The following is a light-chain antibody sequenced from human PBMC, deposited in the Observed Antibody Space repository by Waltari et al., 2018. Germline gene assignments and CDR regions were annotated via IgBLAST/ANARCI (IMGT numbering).Light chain of an antibody. CDR2: KAS. J-gene: IGKJ1*01. CDR1: QSVSTS. V-gene: IGKV1-5*03. CDR3: KQYITYPWT. Sequence: DIQMTQSPSTLSASVGDRLTITCRASQSVSTSLAWYQQKPGKAPKVLIYKASSLESGVPLRFSGSGSGTEFTLTITSLQPDDVAIYSCKQYITYPWTFGQGTKVEVK.